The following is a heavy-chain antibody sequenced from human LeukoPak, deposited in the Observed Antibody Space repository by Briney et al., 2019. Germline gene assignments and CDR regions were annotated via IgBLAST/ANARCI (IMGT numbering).Heavy chain of an antibody. V-gene: IGHV3-53*01. CDR3: ARAKVDIVAHGPYYGMDV. J-gene: IGHJ6*02. CDR1: GFTVSSNY. Sequence: GSLRLSCAASGFTVSSNYMSWVRQAPGKGLEWVSVIYSGGSTYYADSVKGRFTISRDNSKNTLYLQMNSLRAEDTAVYYCARAKVDIVAHGPYYGMDVWGQGTTVTVSS. CDR2: IYSGGST. D-gene: IGHD5-12*01.